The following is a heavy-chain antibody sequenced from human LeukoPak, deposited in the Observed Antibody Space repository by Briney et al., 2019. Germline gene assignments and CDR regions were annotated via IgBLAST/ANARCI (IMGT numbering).Heavy chain of an antibody. CDR2: IYYSGST. Sequence: KSSETLSLTCTVSGGSISSSSYYWGWIRQPPGKGLEWIGSIYYSGSTYYNPSLKSRVTISVDTSKNQFSLKLSSVTAADTAVYYCARPTTVHDAFDIWGQGTMVTVSS. D-gene: IGHD4-11*01. V-gene: IGHV4-39*01. CDR1: GGSISSSSYY. J-gene: IGHJ3*02. CDR3: ARPTTVHDAFDI.